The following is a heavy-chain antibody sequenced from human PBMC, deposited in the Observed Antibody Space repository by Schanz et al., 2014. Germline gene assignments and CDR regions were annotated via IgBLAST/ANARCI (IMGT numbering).Heavy chain of an antibody. J-gene: IGHJ4*02. CDR1: GYTFTNYA. V-gene: IGHV7-4-1*02. CDR3: ARDSDVGYDYDSSGYYDFAY. CDR2: INTNTGNP. Sequence: QVQLVQSGSELKKPGASVKVSCKASGYTFTNYAMNWVRQAPGQGLEWMGWINTNTGNPTYAQGFTGRFVFSLDPSASTAYLQISSLKSEDTAVYYCARDSDVGYDYDSSGYYDFAYWGQGTLVTVSS. D-gene: IGHD3-22*01.